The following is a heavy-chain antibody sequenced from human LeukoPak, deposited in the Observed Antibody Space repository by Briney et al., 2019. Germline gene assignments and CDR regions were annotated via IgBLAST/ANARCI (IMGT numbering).Heavy chain of an antibody. CDR3: AKRQQDHFDY. Sequence: GGFLRLSCAASGFTFSTYAMSWVRQAPGKGLEWVSAISGSGGSTYYADSVKGRFTISRDNSKNTLYLQMNSLRAEDTAVYYCAKRQQDHFDYWGQGTLVTVSS. V-gene: IGHV3-23*01. D-gene: IGHD6-13*01. J-gene: IGHJ4*02. CDR2: ISGSGGST. CDR1: GFTFSTYA.